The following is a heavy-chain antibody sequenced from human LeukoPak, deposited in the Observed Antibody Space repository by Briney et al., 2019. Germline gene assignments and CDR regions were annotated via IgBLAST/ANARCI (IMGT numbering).Heavy chain of an antibody. CDR3: ARGRQHYYYYGMDV. Sequence: SETLSLTCTVSGGSVSSGSYYWSWIRQPPGKGLEWIGYIYYSGSTNYNPSLKSRVTISVDTSKNQFSLKLSSVTAADTAVYYRARGRQHYYYYGMDVWGQGTTVTVSS. V-gene: IGHV4-61*01. J-gene: IGHJ6*02. CDR2: IYYSGST. CDR1: GGSVSSGSYY.